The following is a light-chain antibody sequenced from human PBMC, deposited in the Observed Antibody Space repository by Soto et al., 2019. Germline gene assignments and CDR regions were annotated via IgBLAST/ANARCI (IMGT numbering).Light chain of an antibody. Sequence: DIQMTQSPSSLSSSVGDRVTITCRASQGISNYLAWYQQKPGNGPSLLIYDASTWATGVPARFSGSGSGTDFTLTISSLEPEDVATYYCQKYNSAPLTFGGGTKVEIK. CDR2: DAS. J-gene: IGKJ4*01. CDR1: QGISNY. CDR3: QKYNSAPLT. V-gene: IGKV1-27*01.